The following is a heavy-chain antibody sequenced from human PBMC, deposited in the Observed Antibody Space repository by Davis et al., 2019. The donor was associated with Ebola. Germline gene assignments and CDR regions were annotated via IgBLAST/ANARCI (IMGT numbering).Heavy chain of an antibody. V-gene: IGHV1-2*06. Sequence: AASVKVSCKASGYTFTGYYMHWVRQAPGQGLEWMGRINPNSGGTNYAQKFQGRVTMTRDTSISTAYLQWSSLKASDTAMYYCAKMIAARRAGAFDIWGQGTMVTVSS. CDR2: INPNSGGT. J-gene: IGHJ3*02. CDR3: AKMIAARRAGAFDI. D-gene: IGHD6-6*01. CDR1: GYTFTGYY.